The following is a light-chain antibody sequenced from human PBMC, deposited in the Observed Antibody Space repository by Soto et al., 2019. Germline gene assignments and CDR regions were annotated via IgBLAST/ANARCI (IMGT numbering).Light chain of an antibody. CDR1: QSISSW. Sequence: DIQMTQSPSTLSASVGDRVTITCRASQSISSWLAWYQQKPGKAPKLLIYKASSLESAVPSMFSGSGSGTEFTLTISSLQPDDFATYYCQQYNSYPYTFGQGTKLEIK. J-gene: IGKJ2*01. CDR3: QQYNSYPYT. V-gene: IGKV1-5*03. CDR2: KAS.